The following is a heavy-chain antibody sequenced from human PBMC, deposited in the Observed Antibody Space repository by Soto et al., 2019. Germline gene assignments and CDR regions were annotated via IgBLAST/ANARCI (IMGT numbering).Heavy chain of an antibody. J-gene: IGHJ4*02. V-gene: IGHV1-69*02. D-gene: IGHD2-2*01. CDR1: GGTFSSYT. Sequence: QVQLVQSGAEVKKPGSSVKVSCKASGGTFSSYTISWVRQAPGQGLEWMGRIIPILGIANYAQKFQGRVTITADKSTSTAYMELSSLRSEDTAVYYCASEYQLYYFDYWGQGTLVTVSS. CDR3: ASEYQLYYFDY. CDR2: IIPILGIA.